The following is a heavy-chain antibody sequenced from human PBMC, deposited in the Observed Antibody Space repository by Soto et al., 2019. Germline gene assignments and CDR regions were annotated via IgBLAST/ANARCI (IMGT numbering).Heavy chain of an antibody. J-gene: IGHJ4*02. CDR3: ARVLSPDDSSGQACGY. Sequence: SVKVSCKASGGTFSSYAINWVRQAPGQGLEWMGGIIPIFGTANYAQKFQGRVTITADKSTRTAYMELSGLRSEDTAVYYCARVLSPDDSSGQACGYWVQGTLVDVSS. CDR1: GGTFSSYA. D-gene: IGHD3-22*01. CDR2: IIPIFGTA. V-gene: IGHV1-69*06.